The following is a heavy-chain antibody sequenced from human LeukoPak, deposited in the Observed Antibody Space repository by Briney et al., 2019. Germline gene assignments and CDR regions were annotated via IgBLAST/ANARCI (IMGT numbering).Heavy chain of an antibody. J-gene: IGHJ5*02. V-gene: IGHV1-2*02. Sequence: ASVKVSCKASGYAFSGYYMQWVRQAPGQGPEWMGWINLKSGDTHYAERFQGRVTMTKDTSTNAAYMELNKLTSDDTAVYYCGRGNKSFDPWGQGTLVTVSS. CDR1: GYAFSGYY. CDR3: GRGNKSFDP. CDR2: INLKSGDT.